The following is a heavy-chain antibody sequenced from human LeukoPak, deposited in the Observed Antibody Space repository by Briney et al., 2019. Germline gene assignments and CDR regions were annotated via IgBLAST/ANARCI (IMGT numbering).Heavy chain of an antibody. D-gene: IGHD2/OR15-2a*01. V-gene: IGHV3-74*01. Sequence: GGSLRLSCAASGLTFSSHWMHWVRQAPGKGLVWVSRITNDGSSTTYADSVKGRFTISRDNAKNMLYLQVNSLRAEDTAVYYCARDRGYFYDQLDYWGQGTLVTVSS. CDR3: ARDRGYFYDQLDY. J-gene: IGHJ4*02. CDR2: ITNDGSST. CDR1: GLTFSSHW.